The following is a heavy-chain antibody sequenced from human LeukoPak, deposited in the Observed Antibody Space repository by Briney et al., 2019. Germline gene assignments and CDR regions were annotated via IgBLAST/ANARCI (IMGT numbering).Heavy chain of an antibody. CDR2: IRYDGSNK. CDR3: ARDSSSGWYHDY. V-gene: IGHV3-30*02. Sequence: PGGSLRLSCAASGFTFSSYGMHWVRQAPGKGLEWVAFIRYDGSNKYYADSVKGRFTISRDKSKNTLYLQMNSLRAEDTAVYYCARDSSSGWYHDYWGQGTLVTVSS. J-gene: IGHJ4*02. CDR1: GFTFSSYG. D-gene: IGHD6-19*01.